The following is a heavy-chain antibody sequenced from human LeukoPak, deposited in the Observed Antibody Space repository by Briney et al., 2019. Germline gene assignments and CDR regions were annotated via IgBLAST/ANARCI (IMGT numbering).Heavy chain of an antibody. CDR1: GGTFSNSG. Sequence: SVKVSCKASGGTFSNSGFNWVRQAPGQGLEWLGGIIPLFGTPRYAQKFQGRVSISTDESTSTAYMDLSSLRSEDTAVYYCAREINWVSDSSGYSPYYFDFWGQGTLDTVSS. CDR2: IIPLFGTP. D-gene: IGHD3-22*01. CDR3: AREINWVSDSSGYSPYYFDF. J-gene: IGHJ4*02. V-gene: IGHV1-69*05.